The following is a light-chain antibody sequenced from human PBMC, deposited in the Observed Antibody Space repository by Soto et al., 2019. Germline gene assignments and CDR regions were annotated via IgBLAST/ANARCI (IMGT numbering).Light chain of an antibody. J-gene: IGKJ2*01. Sequence: DIQMTQSPSTLSASVGDRVNITCRASQSISSWVAWYQHKPGKAPKLLIYDASTLGSGVPSRFSGSGSGTEFILAVSSLHPDDCATYYCQEYNTHRFPFGQGTKLEIK. CDR1: QSISSW. CDR3: QEYNTHRFP. V-gene: IGKV1-5*01. CDR2: DAS.